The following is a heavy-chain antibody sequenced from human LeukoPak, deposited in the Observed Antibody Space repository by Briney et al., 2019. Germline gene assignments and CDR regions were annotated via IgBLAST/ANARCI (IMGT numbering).Heavy chain of an antibody. CDR2: IYTSGST. V-gene: IGHV4-59*10. D-gene: IGHD3-10*01. CDR3: ARAVGSGSFQTYYYYMDV. CDR1: GGSFSGYY. J-gene: IGHJ6*03. Sequence: SETLSLTCAVYGGSFSGYYWSWIRQPAGKGLEWIGRIYTSGSTNYNPSLKSRVTMSVDTSKNQFSLKLSSVTAADTAVYYCARAVGSGSFQTYYYYMDVWGKGTTVTISS.